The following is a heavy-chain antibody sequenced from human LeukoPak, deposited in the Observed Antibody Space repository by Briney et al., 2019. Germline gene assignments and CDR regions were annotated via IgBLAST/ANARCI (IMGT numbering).Heavy chain of an antibody. CDR3: AKDQLGSPIIDY. CDR1: GFTFSRYG. J-gene: IGHJ4*02. D-gene: IGHD3-10*01. Sequence: GGSLRLSCAASGFTFSRYGIHWVRQAPGKRLEWVAVISYDGSDKYYADSVKGRFTISRDNSRNTLYLQMSSLRAEDTAVYYCAKDQLGSPIIDYWGQGTLVTVSS. V-gene: IGHV3-30*18. CDR2: ISYDGSDK.